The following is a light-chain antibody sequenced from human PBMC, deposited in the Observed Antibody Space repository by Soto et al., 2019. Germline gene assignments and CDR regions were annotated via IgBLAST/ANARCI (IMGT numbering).Light chain of an antibody. V-gene: IGKV3-20*01. CDR3: QQYDFSPPLYT. J-gene: IGKJ2*01. Sequence: EIVLTQSPGTLSLSPGETATLFCRASQNVDSTYLAWYQQKPGLPPTLLIYATSTRAAGIPDRFSGSGSGTDFTLTIDRLELEDLAVYYCQQYDFSPPLYTFGQGTKLEI. CDR1: QNVDSTY. CDR2: ATS.